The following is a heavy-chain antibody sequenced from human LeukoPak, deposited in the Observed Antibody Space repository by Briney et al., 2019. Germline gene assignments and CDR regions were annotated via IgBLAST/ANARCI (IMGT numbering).Heavy chain of an antibody. V-gene: IGHV3-21*01. CDR1: GFTFSSYS. Sequence: GGSLRLSCAASGFTFSSYSMNCVRQAPGKGLEWVSSISSSSSYIYYADSVKGRFTISRDNDKNSLYLQMNSLRAEDTAVYYCARDWSYISGGRGVGYWGQGTLVTVSS. CDR2: ISSSSSYI. J-gene: IGHJ4*02. D-gene: IGHD6-19*01. CDR3: ARDWSYISGGRGVGY.